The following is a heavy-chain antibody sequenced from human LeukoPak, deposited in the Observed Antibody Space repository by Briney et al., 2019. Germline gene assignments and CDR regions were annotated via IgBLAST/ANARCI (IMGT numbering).Heavy chain of an antibody. CDR2: IYYSGST. CDR1: GGSISSYY. CDR3: ARFKGDQSCYYYGMDV. J-gene: IGHJ6*02. Sequence: PSETLSLTCTVSGGSISSYYWSWIRQPPGKGLEWIGYIYYSGSTNYNPSLKSRVTISVDTSKNQFSLKLSSVTAADTAVYYCARFKGDQSCYYYGMDVWGQGTTVTVSS. V-gene: IGHV4-59*12. D-gene: IGHD1-26*01.